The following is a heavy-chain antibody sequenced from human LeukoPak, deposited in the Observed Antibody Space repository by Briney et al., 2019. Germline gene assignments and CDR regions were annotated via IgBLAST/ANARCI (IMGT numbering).Heavy chain of an antibody. CDR3: AKVGRITMIVVVMDHFDY. CDR2: ISGSGGST. Sequence: GGSLRLSCAASGFTFSSYAMSWVRQAPGKGLDWVSAISGSGGSTYYADSVKGRFTISRDNSKNTLYLQMNSLRAEDTAVYYCAKVGRITMIVVVMDHFDYWGQGTLVTVSS. J-gene: IGHJ4*02. V-gene: IGHV3-23*01. CDR1: GFTFSSYA. D-gene: IGHD3-22*01.